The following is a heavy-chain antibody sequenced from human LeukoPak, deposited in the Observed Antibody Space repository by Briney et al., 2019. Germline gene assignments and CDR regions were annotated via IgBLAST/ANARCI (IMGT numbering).Heavy chain of an antibody. Sequence: PGGSLRLSCVVSGFTSRNSVMSWVRQPPGKGLEWVSSSDTDGDTQYADSVKGRFTMSRDNSKNTLYLQMNSLRAEDTAVYYCTVTTVAGTSDYWGQGTLVTVSS. CDR2: SDTDGDT. CDR1: GFTSRNSV. V-gene: IGHV3-23*01. D-gene: IGHD6-19*01. J-gene: IGHJ4*02. CDR3: TVTTVAGTSDY.